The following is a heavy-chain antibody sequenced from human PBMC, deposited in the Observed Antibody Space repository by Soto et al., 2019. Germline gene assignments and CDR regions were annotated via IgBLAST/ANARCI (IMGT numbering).Heavy chain of an antibody. CDR2: ISGSGGGT. Sequence: GGSLRLSCAASGFTFRSYGLTWVRQTPGKGLEWVSRISGSGGGTYYADSVKGRFTISRDNSKDTLYLQMNSLRAEDTAVYYCAKENGGSYPWFDPWGQGALVTVSS. CDR1: GFTFRSYG. D-gene: IGHD1-26*01. V-gene: IGHV3-23*01. J-gene: IGHJ5*02. CDR3: AKENGGSYPWFDP.